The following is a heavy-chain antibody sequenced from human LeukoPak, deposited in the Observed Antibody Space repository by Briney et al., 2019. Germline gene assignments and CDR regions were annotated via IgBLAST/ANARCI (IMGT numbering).Heavy chain of an antibody. D-gene: IGHD2-21*02. Sequence: SVKVSCKASGGTFSSYAISWVRKAPGQGLEWMGGVIPIYGTANYAQKFQGRVTITADESTSTAYMELSSLRSEDTAVYYCARCHGGDCFNWFDPWGQGTLVTVSS. CDR2: VIPIYGTA. CDR1: GGTFSSYA. J-gene: IGHJ5*02. CDR3: ARCHGGDCFNWFDP. V-gene: IGHV1-69*13.